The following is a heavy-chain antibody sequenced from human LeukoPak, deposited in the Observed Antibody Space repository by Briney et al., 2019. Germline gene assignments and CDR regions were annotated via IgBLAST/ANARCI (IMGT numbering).Heavy chain of an antibody. CDR2: INHSGST. J-gene: IGHJ4*02. CDR1: GGSFSGYY. V-gene: IGHV4-34*01. D-gene: IGHD5-12*01. Sequence: SETLSLTCAVYGGSFSGYYWSWIRQPPGKGLEWIGEINHSGSTNFNPSLKSRVTISVDTSKNQFSLKLSSVTAADTAVYYCARGQSSGHGVWGQGTLVTVSS. CDR3: ARGQSSGHGV.